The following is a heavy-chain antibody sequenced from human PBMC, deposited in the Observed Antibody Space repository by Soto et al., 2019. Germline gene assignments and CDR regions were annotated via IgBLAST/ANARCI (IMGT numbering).Heavy chain of an antibody. J-gene: IGHJ5*02. Sequence: EVQLVESGGGLVQPGGSLRLSCAASGFTFSSYEMNWVRQAPGKGLEWVSYISSSGSTIYYADSVKGRFTISRDNAKNSLYLQMNSLRAEDTAVYYCARSAPYDFWSGAFDPWGQGTLVTVSS. CDR1: GFTFSSYE. D-gene: IGHD3-3*01. V-gene: IGHV3-48*03. CDR2: ISSSGSTI. CDR3: ARSAPYDFWSGAFDP.